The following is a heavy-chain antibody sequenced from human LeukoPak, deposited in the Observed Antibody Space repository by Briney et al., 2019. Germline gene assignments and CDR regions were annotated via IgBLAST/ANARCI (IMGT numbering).Heavy chain of an antibody. D-gene: IGHD3-22*01. CDR2: IYSGGST. Sequence: GGSLRLSCAASGFTVSSNYMSWVRQAPGKGLEWVSVIYSGGSTYYADSVKGRFTISRDNSKNTLYLQMNSLRAEDTAVYYCARGHGYCELEYFQHWGQGTLVTVSS. J-gene: IGHJ1*01. V-gene: IGHV3-53*01. CDR1: GFTVSSNY. CDR3: ARGHGYCELEYFQH.